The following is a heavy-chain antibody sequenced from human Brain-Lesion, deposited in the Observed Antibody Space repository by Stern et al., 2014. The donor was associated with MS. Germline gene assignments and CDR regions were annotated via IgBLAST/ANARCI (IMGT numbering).Heavy chain of an antibody. D-gene: IGHD3-10*01. CDR2: IYYRGST. CDR3: AKLWLGELPESPFDY. V-gene: IGHV4-39*01. CDR1: GGSISSSSYY. J-gene: IGHJ4*02. Sequence: QLQLQESGPGLVKPSETLSLTCTVSGGSISSSSYYWGWIRQPPGKGLEWIGSIYYRGSTYYNPSLKSRVTISMGPPKNTFSSRLSSVTAADTAVYFCAKLWLGELPESPFDYWGQGTLVTVSS.